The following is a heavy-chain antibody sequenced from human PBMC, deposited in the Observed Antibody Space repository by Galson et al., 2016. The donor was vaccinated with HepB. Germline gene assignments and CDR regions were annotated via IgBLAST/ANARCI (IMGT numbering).Heavy chain of an antibody. CDR2: VHNSGSN. CDR3: ARGDDILAGTYYFDY. D-gene: IGHD3-9*01. Sequence: SETLSLTCTVSGGSINTNTFYWGWIRQPPGKGLEWIGTVHNSGSNYFNPSLKSRVTISIDTSKNQFSLKLSSVTAADTAVYYCARGDDILAGTYYFDYWGQGTLVTVSS. J-gene: IGHJ4*02. CDR1: GGSINTNTFY. V-gene: IGHV4-39*01.